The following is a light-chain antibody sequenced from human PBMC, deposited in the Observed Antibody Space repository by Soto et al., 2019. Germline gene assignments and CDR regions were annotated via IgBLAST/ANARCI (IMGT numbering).Light chain of an antibody. CDR2: GAS. Sequence: EIIMTQSPATLSVSPGEGATLSCRTSHSIRTNLAWYQHKRGQSPRLLVYGASTRATGVPARFSGSGSGAEVTLSISSLQSEDFAVYYCQQYNSWPTFGGGTKVEIK. V-gene: IGKV3-15*01. CDR1: HSIRTN. CDR3: QQYNSWPT. J-gene: IGKJ4*01.